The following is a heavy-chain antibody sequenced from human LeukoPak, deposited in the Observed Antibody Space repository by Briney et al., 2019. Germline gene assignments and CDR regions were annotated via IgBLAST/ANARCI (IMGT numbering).Heavy chain of an antibody. CDR1: GGSFSGYY. CDR2: INHSGST. Sequence: SETLSLTCAVYGGSFSGYYWSWIRQPPGKGLEWIGEINHSGSTNYNPPLKSRVTISVDTSKNQFSLKLSSVTAADTPVYYRARAEYCSNGVCSMYNWFDPWGQGTLVTVSS. CDR3: ARAEYCSNGVCSMYNWFDP. D-gene: IGHD2-8*01. J-gene: IGHJ5*02. V-gene: IGHV4-34*01.